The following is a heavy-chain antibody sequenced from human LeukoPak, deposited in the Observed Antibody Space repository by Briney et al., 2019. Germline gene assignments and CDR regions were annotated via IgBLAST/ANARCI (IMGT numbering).Heavy chain of an antibody. Sequence: SETLSLTCTVSGGSISSYYWSWIRRPPGKGLEWIGYIYYSGSTYYNPSLRSRVTISVDTSNNQFSLRLSSVTAADTAVYYCTRDVEYFHYWGQGTLVTVSS. CDR3: TRDVEYFHY. J-gene: IGHJ1*01. V-gene: IGHV4-59*12. CDR2: IYYSGST. CDR1: GGSISSYY.